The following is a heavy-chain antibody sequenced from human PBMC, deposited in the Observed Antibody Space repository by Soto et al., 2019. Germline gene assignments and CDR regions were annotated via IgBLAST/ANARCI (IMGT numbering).Heavy chain of an antibody. D-gene: IGHD3-22*01. CDR1: GGSIGSGSYY. J-gene: IGHJ4*02. Sequence: QVQLQESGPGLVKPSQTLSLTCTVSGGSIGSGSYYWSWIRQHPGKGLEWIGYIYYSGSTYYNPSLKGRVTISRDTSTNQFCLKLSSVTAADTAVYYCARAGYDRDGGGYYYFDYWGQGTLVTVSS. CDR3: ARAGYDRDGGGYYYFDY. CDR2: IYYSGST. V-gene: IGHV4-31*03.